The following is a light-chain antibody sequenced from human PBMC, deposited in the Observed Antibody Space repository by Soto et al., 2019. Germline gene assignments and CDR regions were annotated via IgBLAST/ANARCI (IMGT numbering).Light chain of an antibody. CDR3: SSYRGYYTRV. Sequence: QSVLTQPASVSGSPGQSITISSTGTSSDVGGYDFVSWYQQHAGRAPKLLIYEVSRRPSGVSNRFSGSKSGNTASLTISGLQAEDEADNYCSSYRGYYTRVFGTGTKVTVL. J-gene: IGLJ1*01. CDR1: SSDVGGYDF. CDR2: EVS. V-gene: IGLV2-14*01.